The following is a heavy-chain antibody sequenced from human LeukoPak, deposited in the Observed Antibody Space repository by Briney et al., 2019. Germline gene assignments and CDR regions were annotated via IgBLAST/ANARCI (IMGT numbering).Heavy chain of an antibody. D-gene: IGHD2-8*01. CDR1: VYTFTRYG. CDR3: ARDPYYCSNGVCYLYYFDY. J-gene: IGHJ4*02. CDR2: FSAYNGNT. V-gene: IGHV1-18*01. Sequence: ASGKVSCTPSVYTFTRYGISSVGQAPGHGRGGMGWFSAYNGNTNYAHKLQGRVTTTTGTSTSTAYLELRSLRSDDTAVYYCARDPYYCSNGVCYLYYFDYWGQGTLVTVSS.